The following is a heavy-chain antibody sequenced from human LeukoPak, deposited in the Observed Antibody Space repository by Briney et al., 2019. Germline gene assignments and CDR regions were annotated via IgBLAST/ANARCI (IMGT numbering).Heavy chain of an antibody. CDR3: ARDQIMITFGGVDYYYYYYMDV. J-gene: IGHJ6*03. Sequence: SVKVSCNTSGRTFSSYAIICVRHAPGQGLEWMGGITPIFGTANYAQKFQGRVTIAADKSTSRAYMELSSLRSEDTAVYYCARDQIMITFGGVDYYYYYYMDVWGKGTTVTISS. CDR1: GRTFSSYA. CDR2: ITPIFGTA. V-gene: IGHV1-69*06. D-gene: IGHD3-16*01.